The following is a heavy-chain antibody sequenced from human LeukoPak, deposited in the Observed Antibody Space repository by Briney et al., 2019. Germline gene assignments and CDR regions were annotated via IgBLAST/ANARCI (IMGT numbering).Heavy chain of an antibody. V-gene: IGHV3-7*04. CDR3: ARDISPDDYFDSHKCYYDAFDI. D-gene: IGHD3-22*01. CDR2: INRDGGQR. Sequence: QTGGPLRLSCAASGFTLSGYWMTWVRQGPGKGLEWVANINRDGGQRSYVDSVKGRFAISRDNAKNSLYLQMSSLKTEDTAVYYCARDISPDDYFDSHKCYYDAFDIWGQGTLVTASS. CDR1: GFTLSGYW. J-gene: IGHJ3*02.